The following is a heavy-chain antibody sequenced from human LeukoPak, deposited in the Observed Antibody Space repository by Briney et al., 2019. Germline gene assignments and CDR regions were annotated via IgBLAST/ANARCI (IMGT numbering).Heavy chain of an antibody. J-gene: IGHJ4*02. D-gene: IGHD4-17*01. CDR3: ARSGAYGDLFDY. V-gene: IGHV3-23*01. Sequence: GGSLRLSCAASGFTFSSYAMSWVRQAPGKGLEWVSAISGSGGSTYYADSVKGRFTISRDNSKNTLYPQMNSLRAEDTAVYYCARSGAYGDLFDYWGQGTLVTVSS. CDR1: GFTFSSYA. CDR2: ISGSGGST.